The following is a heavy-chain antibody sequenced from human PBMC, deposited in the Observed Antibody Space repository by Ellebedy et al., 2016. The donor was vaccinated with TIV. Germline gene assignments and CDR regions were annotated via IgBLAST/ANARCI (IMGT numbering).Heavy chain of an antibody. D-gene: IGHD2-15*01. CDR3: ARDLSVAAAKDY. Sequence: GEPLKISCAASGFTFSDYYMSWIRQAPGKGLDWISYISPSSTYTDYADSVKGRFTVSRDDAKNSLYLQMNSLRAEDTAVYYCARDLSVAAAKDYWGQGTLVTVSS. J-gene: IGHJ4*02. V-gene: IGHV3-11*06. CDR1: GFTFSDYY. CDR2: ISPSSTYT.